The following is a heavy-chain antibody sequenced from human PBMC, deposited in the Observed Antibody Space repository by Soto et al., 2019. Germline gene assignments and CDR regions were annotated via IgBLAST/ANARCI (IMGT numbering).Heavy chain of an antibody. J-gene: IGHJ6*02. D-gene: IGHD2-2*01. V-gene: IGHV3-23*01. CDR2: ISGSGGST. Sequence: GSLRLSCAASVFTFSSYAMSWVRQAPGKGLQWVSAISGSGGSTYYADSVKGRFTISRDNSKNTLYLQMNSLRAEDTAVYYCAKVVVPAPNPYYYYYGMDVWGQGTTVTVSS. CDR3: AKVVVPAPNPYYYYYGMDV. CDR1: VFTFSSYA.